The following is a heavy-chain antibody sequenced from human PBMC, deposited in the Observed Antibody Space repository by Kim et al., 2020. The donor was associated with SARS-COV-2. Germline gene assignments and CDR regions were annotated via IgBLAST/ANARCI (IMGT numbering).Heavy chain of an antibody. CDR3: AAARGSQGVYFQH. V-gene: IGHV3-43*01. CDR1: GFTFDDYT. J-gene: IGHJ1*01. D-gene: IGHD2-15*01. CDR2: ISWDGGST. Sequence: GGSLRLTCAASGFTFDDYTMHWVRQAPGKGLEWVSLISWDGGSTYYADSVKGRFTISRDNSKNSLYLQMNSLRTEDTALYYCAAARGSQGVYFQHWGQGTLVTVSS.